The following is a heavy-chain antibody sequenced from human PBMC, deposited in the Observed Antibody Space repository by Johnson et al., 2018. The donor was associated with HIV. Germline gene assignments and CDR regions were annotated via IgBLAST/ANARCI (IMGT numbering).Heavy chain of an antibody. CDR1: GFTVSGNY. Sequence: VQLVESGGGLVQPGGSLRLSCGASGFTVSGNYMNWVRQAPGKGLEWVSVIYSGGSTYYADSVRGRFTISRDNSKNTLYLQMNSLRAEDTAMYYCARSPGEADAFDIWGQGTMVTVSS. V-gene: IGHV3-66*01. J-gene: IGHJ3*02. CDR3: ARSPGEADAFDI. CDR2: IYSGGST. D-gene: IGHD3-10*01.